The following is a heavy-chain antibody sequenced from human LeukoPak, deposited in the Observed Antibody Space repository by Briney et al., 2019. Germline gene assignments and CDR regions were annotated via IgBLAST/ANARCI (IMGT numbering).Heavy chain of an antibody. CDR2: INHSGST. CDR3: ARRGYSYGPPSKFDY. CDR1: GGSFSGYY. V-gene: IGHV4-34*01. J-gene: IGHJ5*01. D-gene: IGHD5-18*01. Sequence: SETLSLTCAVYGGSFSGYYWSWIRQPPGKGLEWIGGINHSGSTNYNPSLKSRVTISVDTSKNQFSLRLSSVTAADTAVYYCARRGYSYGPPSKFDYWSHGTLVTVSS.